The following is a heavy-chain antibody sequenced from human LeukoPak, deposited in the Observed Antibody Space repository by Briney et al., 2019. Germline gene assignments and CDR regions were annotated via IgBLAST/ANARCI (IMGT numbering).Heavy chain of an antibody. J-gene: IGHJ4*02. V-gene: IGHV4-34*01. CDR3: ARRGNWNYAYFDY. Sequence: PSETLSLTCAVYGGSFSGYYWSWIRQPPGKGLEWIGEINHSGSTNYNPSLKSRVTISVDTSKNQFSLKLSSVTAADTAVYYCARRGNWNYAYFDYWGQGTLVTVSS. CDR1: GGSFSGYY. CDR2: INHSGST. D-gene: IGHD1-7*01.